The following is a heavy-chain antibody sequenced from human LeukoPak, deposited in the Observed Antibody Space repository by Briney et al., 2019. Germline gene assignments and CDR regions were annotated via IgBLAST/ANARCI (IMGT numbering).Heavy chain of an antibody. CDR2: IYHGGNT. V-gene: IGHV4-59*12. Sequence: SETLSLTCTVSGGSISSYYWSWIRQPPGKGLEWIGYIYHGGNTYYNPSLKSRVTISVDRSKNQFSLKLSSVTAADTAVYYCAREGYGGNSGQDVWGKGTTVTVSS. D-gene: IGHD4-23*01. CDR3: AREGYGGNSGQDV. CDR1: GGSISSYY. J-gene: IGHJ6*04.